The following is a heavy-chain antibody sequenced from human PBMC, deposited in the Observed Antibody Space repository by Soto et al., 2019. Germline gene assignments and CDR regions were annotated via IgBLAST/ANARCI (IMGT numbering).Heavy chain of an antibody. J-gene: IGHJ2*01. CDR1: GGSFSGYY. V-gene: IGHV4-34*01. Sequence: QVQLQQWGAGLLKPSETLSLTCAVYGGSFSGYYWSWIRQPPGKGLEWIGEINHSGSTNYNPSLKRAVTISVDTSKNQFSLKLSSVTAADTAVYYCARRYNWNYFLDWYFDLWGRGTLVTVSS. CDR3: ARRYNWNYFLDWYFDL. D-gene: IGHD1-7*01. CDR2: INHSGST.